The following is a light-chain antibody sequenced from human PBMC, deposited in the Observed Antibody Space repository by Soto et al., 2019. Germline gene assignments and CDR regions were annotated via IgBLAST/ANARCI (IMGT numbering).Light chain of an antibody. CDR1: QGISTY. V-gene: IGKV1-27*01. Sequence: DIQMTQSPSSLSSSVGDRVTIACRASQGISTYLAWYQQKPGKVPKLLIYAASTLLSGVPSRFSGSGSGTDFTLTISSLRLEDFATYYCQQADSLPLVNLGKGTRLEIK. J-gene: IGKJ5*01. CDR3: QQADSLPLVN. CDR2: AAS.